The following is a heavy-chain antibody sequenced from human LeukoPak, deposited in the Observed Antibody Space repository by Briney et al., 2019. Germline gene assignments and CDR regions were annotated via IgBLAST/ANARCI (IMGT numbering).Heavy chain of an antibody. CDR2: IIPIFGIA. D-gene: IGHD2-15*01. Sequence: ASVKVSCKASGGTFSSYAISWVRQAPGQGLEWMGRIIPIFGIANYAQKFQGRVTITADKSTSTAYMELSSLRSEDTAVYYCARGVVAATIYYYYYGMDVWGQGTTVTVSS. CDR1: GGTFSSYA. CDR3: ARGVVAATIYYYYYGMDV. V-gene: IGHV1-69*04. J-gene: IGHJ6*02.